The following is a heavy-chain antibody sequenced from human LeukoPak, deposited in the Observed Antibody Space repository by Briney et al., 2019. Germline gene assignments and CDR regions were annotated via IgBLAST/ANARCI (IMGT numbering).Heavy chain of an antibody. CDR2: ISWDGGST. Sequence: GGSLRLSCAASGFSFSTYTMGWVRQAPGKGLEWVSLISWDGGSTYYADSVKGRFTISRDNSKNSLYLQMNSLRTEDTALYYCTRGGVAALDYWGQGTLVTVSS. CDR3: TRGGVAALDY. V-gene: IGHV3-43*01. J-gene: IGHJ4*02. CDR1: GFSFSTYT. D-gene: IGHD6-19*01.